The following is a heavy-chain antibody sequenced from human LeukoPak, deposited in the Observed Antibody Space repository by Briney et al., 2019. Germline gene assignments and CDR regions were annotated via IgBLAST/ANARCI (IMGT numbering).Heavy chain of an antibody. Sequence: SESLSLTCAVYGGSFSGYYWSWIRQPPGKGLEWIGEINHSGSTNYNPSLKSRVTISVDTSKNQFSLKLRSVTAADTAVYYCARGLTMVRGVMDVWGKGTTVTVSS. CDR1: GGSFSGYY. CDR3: ARGLTMVRGVMDV. J-gene: IGHJ6*04. D-gene: IGHD3-10*01. CDR2: INHSGST. V-gene: IGHV4-34*01.